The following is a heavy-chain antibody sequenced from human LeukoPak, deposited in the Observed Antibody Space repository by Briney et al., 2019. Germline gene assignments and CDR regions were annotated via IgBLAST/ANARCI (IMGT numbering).Heavy chain of an antibody. D-gene: IGHD6-6*01. V-gene: IGHV1-2*02. CDR2: INPNSGGT. Sequence: GASVKVSCKASGYTFTGYYMHWVRQAPGQGLEWMGWINPNSGGTNYAQKFQGRVTMTRDTSISTAYMELSRLRSDDTAVYYCAREIEYSSSVYFDYWGQGTLVTVSS. CDR1: GYTFTGYY. J-gene: IGHJ4*02. CDR3: AREIEYSSSVYFDY.